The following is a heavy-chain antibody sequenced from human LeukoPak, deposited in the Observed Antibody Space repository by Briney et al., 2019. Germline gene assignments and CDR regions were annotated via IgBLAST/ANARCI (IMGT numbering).Heavy chain of an antibody. V-gene: IGHV4-34*01. D-gene: IGHD6-6*01. CDR2: INHSGST. Sequence: PSETLSLTCAVYGGSFSGYYWSWIRQPPGKGLEWIGEINHSGSTNYNPSLKSRVTISVDTSKNQFSLKLSSVTAADTAVYYCARVFKAYKAARPSGYYYYMDVWGKGTTVTVSS. CDR1: GGSFSGYY. CDR3: ARVFKAYKAARPSGYYYYMDV. J-gene: IGHJ6*03.